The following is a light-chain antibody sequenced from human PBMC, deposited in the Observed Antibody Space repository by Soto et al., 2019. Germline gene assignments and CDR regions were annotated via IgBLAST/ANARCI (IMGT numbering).Light chain of an antibody. V-gene: IGKV1-39*01. CDR3: QQSYSTPYT. J-gene: IGKJ2*01. Sequence: DIQMTQSPSSLSASVGDRVTITCRASQSISSYLNWYQQKPGKAPKLLIYAASSLQSGVPSRFSGSGSGTDFTLTISSVQPEDFATYYCQQSYSTPYTLGQGTKVDIK. CDR1: QSISSY. CDR2: AAS.